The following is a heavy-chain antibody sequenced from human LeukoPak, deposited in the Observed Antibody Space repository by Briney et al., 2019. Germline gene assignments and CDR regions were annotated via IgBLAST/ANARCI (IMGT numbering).Heavy chain of an antibody. CDR3: AKESTGSSPDY. J-gene: IGHJ4*02. CDR2: ISGSGDDA. Sequence: GGSLRLACAASGFTFSNYGMSWLRQAPGKGLEWVSAISGSGDDAYYADSVHGRFTMSRDNSKSTLYLQMNSLRVEDTALYYCAKESTGSSPDYWGQGTLVTVSS. D-gene: IGHD1-26*01. CDR1: GFTFSNYG. V-gene: IGHV3-23*01.